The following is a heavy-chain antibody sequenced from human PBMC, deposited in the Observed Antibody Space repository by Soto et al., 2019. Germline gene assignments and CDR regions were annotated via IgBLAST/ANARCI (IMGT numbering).Heavy chain of an antibody. D-gene: IGHD4-17*01. CDR3: ARHGYGDSFDH. CDR2: VSSRRTIT. V-gene: IGHV3-48*02. Sequence: LRLSFTGSGFSFSDYSFNWIRQAPGKGLERISYVSSRRTITFYADSVKGRFTISRDNAKKSVYLQMNRLRNEDTAVYYCARHGYGDSFDHWGRGTLVTVSS. J-gene: IGHJ4*01. CDR1: GFSFSDYS.